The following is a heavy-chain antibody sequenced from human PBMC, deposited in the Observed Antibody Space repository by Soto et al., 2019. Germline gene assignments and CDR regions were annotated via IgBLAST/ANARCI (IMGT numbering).Heavy chain of an antibody. CDR2: ISYDGSNK. CDR3: AKDRTTVVTPVGY. Sequence: QVQLVESGGGVVQPGRSLRLSCAASGFTFSSYGMHWVRQAPGKGLEWVAVISYDGSNKYYADSVKGRFTISRDNSKNTLYLPMNSLRAEDTAVYYCAKDRTTVVTPVGYWGQGTLVTVSS. V-gene: IGHV3-30*18. J-gene: IGHJ4*02. CDR1: GFTFSSYG. D-gene: IGHD4-17*01.